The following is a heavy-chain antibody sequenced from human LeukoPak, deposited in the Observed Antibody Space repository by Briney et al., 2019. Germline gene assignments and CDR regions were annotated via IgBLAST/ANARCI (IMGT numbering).Heavy chain of an antibody. J-gene: IGHJ3*02. V-gene: IGHV3-20*04. CDR3: ARVTSLYCGGDCYLDAFDI. Sequence: GGSLRLSCAASGFTFDDYGMSWVRHAPGKGLEWVSGINWNGGSTGYADSVKGRFTISRDNAKNSLYLQMNSLRAEDTALYYCARVTSLYCGGDCYLDAFDIWGQGTMVTVSS. CDR1: GFTFDDYG. CDR2: INWNGGST. D-gene: IGHD2-21*02.